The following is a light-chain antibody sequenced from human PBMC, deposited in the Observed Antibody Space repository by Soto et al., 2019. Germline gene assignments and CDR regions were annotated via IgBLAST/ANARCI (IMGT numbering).Light chain of an antibody. J-gene: IGKJ1*01. V-gene: IGKV3-15*01. Sequence: EIVMTQSPSTLSVSAGERATLSCGASQSVSSNLAWYQQKPGQAPRLLIYGASTRATGIPARFSGSLSGTEFNLTISSLQSEDFAVYYCQQYNNWKWTFGQGTKVDIK. CDR2: GAS. CDR1: QSVSSN. CDR3: QQYNNWKWT.